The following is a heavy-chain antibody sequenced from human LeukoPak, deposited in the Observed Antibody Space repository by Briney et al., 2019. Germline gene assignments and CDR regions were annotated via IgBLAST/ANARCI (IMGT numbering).Heavy chain of an antibody. CDR1: GFTFSSYA. CDR3: VRGLMWSGWYFDY. CDR2: LTGDGGNT. V-gene: IGHV3-23*01. J-gene: IGHJ4*02. D-gene: IGHD6-19*01. Sequence: GGSLRLSCAASGFTFSSYAMNWVRQAPGKGLEWLSSLTGDGGNTAYADFVKGRYTISRDNSKNTLYMQMNSLRGEDTAIYYCVRGLMWSGWYFDYWGQGTLVTVSS.